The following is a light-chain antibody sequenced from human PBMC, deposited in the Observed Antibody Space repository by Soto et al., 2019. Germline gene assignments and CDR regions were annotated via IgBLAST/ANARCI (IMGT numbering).Light chain of an antibody. J-gene: IGKJ5*01. Sequence: DIHMTQSPSSVSASVGDRFTITCQASHDISNFLNWYQQRPGKAPKLLIYDASNLEKGVPSRLSGSGSGTDFTFTISSLQPEDFATYYCQQYDNVITFGQGTRLEIK. CDR2: DAS. CDR1: HDISNF. CDR3: QQYDNVIT. V-gene: IGKV1-33*01.